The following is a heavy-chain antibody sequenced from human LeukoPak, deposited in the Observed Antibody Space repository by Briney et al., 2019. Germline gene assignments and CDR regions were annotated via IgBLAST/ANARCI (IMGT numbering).Heavy chain of an antibody. CDR1: GGSIRSANHF. J-gene: IGHJ4*02. Sequence: ETLSLTCTFSGGSIRSANHFWGWIRQPPGKGLEWIGIIYYSGRTYFNPSLKSRVTIEVDTSKNQFPLKLRSVTAADTAVYYCARRAYSSSSFDYWGQGTLVTVSS. CDR3: ARRAYSSSSFDY. V-gene: IGHV4-39*01. CDR2: IYYSGRT. D-gene: IGHD6-6*01.